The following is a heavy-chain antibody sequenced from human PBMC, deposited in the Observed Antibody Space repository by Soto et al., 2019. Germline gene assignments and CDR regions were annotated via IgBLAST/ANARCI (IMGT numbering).Heavy chain of an antibody. J-gene: IGHJ4*02. Sequence: QVQLVESGGGVVQPGRSLRLSCAASGFTFSTYGMHWVRQPPGKGLEWVAVISSDGKSEHYADPVKGRFSISRDNSKNTLSLQMNSLRVEDTAVYYCAKTITTYPGDSRGRGALVDYWGQGTLVTVSS. V-gene: IGHV3-30*18. D-gene: IGHD3-22*01. CDR3: AKTITTYPGDSRGRGALVDY. CDR1: GFTFSTYG. CDR2: ISSDGKSE.